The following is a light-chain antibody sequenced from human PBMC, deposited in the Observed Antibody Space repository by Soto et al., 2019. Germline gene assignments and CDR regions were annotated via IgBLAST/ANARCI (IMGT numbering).Light chain of an antibody. Sequence: EIVLTQSPGTLSLSPGERATLSCRASLSVSSGYLAWYQQKPGQAPRLLIFDTSSRATGIPDRFSGSGSGTDFTLTISRLEPEDFAVYYCQQYGSSPFTFGPGTRWIS. V-gene: IGKV3-20*01. CDR3: QQYGSSPFT. J-gene: IGKJ3*01. CDR2: DTS. CDR1: LSVSSGY.